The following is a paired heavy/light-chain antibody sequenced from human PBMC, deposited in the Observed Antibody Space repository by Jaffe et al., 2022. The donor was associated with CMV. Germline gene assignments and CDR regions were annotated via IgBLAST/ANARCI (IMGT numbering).Light chain of an antibody. J-gene: IGLJ3*02. CDR3: CSYAGNYIRV. V-gene: IGLV2-11*01. CDR1: SSDVGGYNY. CDR2: DVS. Sequence: QSALTQPRSVSGSPGQSVTISCTGTSSDVGGYNYVSWYQQHPGKAPKLMIYDVSKRPSGVPDRFSGSKSGNTASLTISGLQAEDEADYYCCSYAGNYIRVFGGGTKVTVL.
Heavy chain of an antibody. D-gene: IGHD2-15*01. V-gene: IGHV1-46*01. CDR2: INPSDGTT. CDR3: AIVGHHQYYFDY. CDR1: EYTFTIYY. Sequence: QVQLVQSGAEVKKPGASVKVSCKASEYTFTIYYIHWVRQAPGQGLEWMGVINPSDGTTTYAQKFQGRVTMTRATTRDTSTSTVSMELSSLRSEDTAVYYCAIVGHHQYYFDYWGQGTLVTVSS. J-gene: IGHJ4*02.